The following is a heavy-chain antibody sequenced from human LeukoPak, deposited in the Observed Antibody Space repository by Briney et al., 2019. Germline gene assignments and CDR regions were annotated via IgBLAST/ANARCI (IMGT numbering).Heavy chain of an antibody. CDR2: ISYDGSNK. CDR3: ARDTRQLAEYYFDY. Sequence: GGSLRLSCAASGFTFSSYAMHWVRQAPGKGLEWVAVISYDGSNKYYADSVKGRFTISRDNSKNTLYLQMNSLRAEDTAVYYCARDTRQLAEYYFDYWGQGTLVTVSS. D-gene: IGHD6-13*01. CDR1: GFTFSSYA. J-gene: IGHJ4*02. V-gene: IGHV3-30-3*01.